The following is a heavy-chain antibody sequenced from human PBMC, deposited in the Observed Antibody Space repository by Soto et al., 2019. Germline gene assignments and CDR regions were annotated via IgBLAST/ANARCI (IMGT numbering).Heavy chain of an antibody. Sequence: PSETLSLTCTVSGGPISSSSYHWGWIRQPPGKGLEWIGSIYYSGSTYYNPSLKSRVTISVDTSKNQFSLKLSSVTAADTAVYYCARHRFGFEQQLVNSNYFDYWGQGTLVTVSS. D-gene: IGHD6-13*01. CDR1: GGPISSSSYH. CDR3: ARHRFGFEQQLVNSNYFDY. V-gene: IGHV4-39*01. CDR2: IYYSGST. J-gene: IGHJ4*02.